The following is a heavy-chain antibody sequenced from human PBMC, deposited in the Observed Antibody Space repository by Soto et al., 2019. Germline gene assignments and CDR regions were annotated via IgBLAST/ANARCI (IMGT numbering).Heavy chain of an antibody. Sequence: PGGSLWLSCAASGFTCSSYNMNWVRQAPGKGLEWVSSISSSSSYIYYADSVKGRFTISRDNAKNSLYLQMNSLRAEDTAVYYCATSSIAARLAYWGQGTLVTVSS. CDR3: ATSSIAARLAY. CDR1: GFTCSSYN. J-gene: IGHJ4*02. CDR2: ISSSSSYI. D-gene: IGHD6-6*01. V-gene: IGHV3-21*01.